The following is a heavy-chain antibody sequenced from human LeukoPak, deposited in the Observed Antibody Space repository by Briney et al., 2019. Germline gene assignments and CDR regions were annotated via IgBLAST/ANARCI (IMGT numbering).Heavy chain of an antibody. CDR1: GYTFTSYD. D-gene: IGHD5-24*01. J-gene: IGHJ4*02. CDR3: ARVPPWDGYNPYYFDY. Sequence: ASVKVSCKASGYTFTSYDINWVRQATGQGLEWMGWMNPNSGNRGYAQKFQGRVTITTNTSISTAYMELSSLRSEDTAVYYCARVPPWDGYNPYYFDYWGQGTLVTVSS. V-gene: IGHV1-8*03. CDR2: MNPNSGNR.